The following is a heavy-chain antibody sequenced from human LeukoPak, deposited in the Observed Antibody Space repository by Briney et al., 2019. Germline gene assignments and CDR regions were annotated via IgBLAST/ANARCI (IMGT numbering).Heavy chain of an antibody. CDR3: ARARRVAAAGRTYYFDY. CDR1: GGSISSGDYY. Sequence: PSETLSLTCTVSGGSISSGDYYWSWIRQPPGKGLEWIGYIYYSGSTNYNPSLKSRVTISVDTSKNRFSLKLSSVAAADTAVYYCARARRVAAAGRTYYFDYWGQGTLVTVSS. V-gene: IGHV4-61*08. D-gene: IGHD6-13*01. CDR2: IYYSGST. J-gene: IGHJ4*02.